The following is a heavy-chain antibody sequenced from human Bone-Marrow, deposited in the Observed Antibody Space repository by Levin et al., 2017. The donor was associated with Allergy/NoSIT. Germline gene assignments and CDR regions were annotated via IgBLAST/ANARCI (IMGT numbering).Heavy chain of an antibody. CDR1: GFTFSSYS. J-gene: IGHJ5*02. V-gene: IGHV3-21*01. D-gene: IGHD5-12*01. CDR3: ARGLEYSGLP. Sequence: TAGGSLRLSCAASGFTFSSYSMNWVRQAPGKGLDWVSSITSTSSYIYYADSVKGRFTISRDNAKNSLFLQMNSLRVEDTAVYYCARGLEYSGLPWGQGTLVTVSS. CDR2: ITSTSSYI.